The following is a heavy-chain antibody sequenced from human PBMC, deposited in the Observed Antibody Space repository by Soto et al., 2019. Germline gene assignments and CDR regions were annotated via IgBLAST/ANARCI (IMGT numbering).Heavy chain of an antibody. J-gene: IGHJ5*02. CDR1: GFSFSDYG. Sequence: GGSLRLSCAAAGFSFSDYGMHWVRQGPGKGLEWVAAISHGGIRKHYADSVKGRFTVSRDNAKNSLYLQLNSLRDEDTAVYYCAREMGACSDSSCYPGPYDSWGQGTLVTVSS. CDR3: AREMGACSDSSCYPGPYDS. D-gene: IGHD3-16*01. V-gene: IGHV3-30*03. CDR2: ISHGGIRK.